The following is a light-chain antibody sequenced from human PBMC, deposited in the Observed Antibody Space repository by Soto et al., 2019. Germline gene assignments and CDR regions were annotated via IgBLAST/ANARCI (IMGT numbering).Light chain of an antibody. J-gene: IGKJ5*01. CDR3: QQYYDRPIT. Sequence: EIVLTQSPATLSVSPGERATLSCRASQSVSSNLAWYQQKPGQAPRLLIYGASTRATGIPARFSGSGSGTEFTLTISSLQSEDFAFYYYQQYYDRPITLGQGTRLEIK. CDR2: GAS. CDR1: QSVSSN. V-gene: IGKV3-15*01.